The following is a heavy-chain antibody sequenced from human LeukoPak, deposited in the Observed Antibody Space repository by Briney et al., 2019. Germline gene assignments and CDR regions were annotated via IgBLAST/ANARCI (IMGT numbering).Heavy chain of an antibody. J-gene: IGHJ4*02. Sequence: PGGSLRLSCAASGFTVSSNYMSWVRQAPGKGLEWVSVIYSGGSTYYADSVKGRFTISRDNSKNTLYLQMNSLRAEDTAVYYCARDRSLGDYAFGYWGQGTLVTVSS. CDR1: GFTVSSNY. CDR3: ARDRSLGDYAFGY. D-gene: IGHD4-17*01. V-gene: IGHV3-53*01. CDR2: IYSGGST.